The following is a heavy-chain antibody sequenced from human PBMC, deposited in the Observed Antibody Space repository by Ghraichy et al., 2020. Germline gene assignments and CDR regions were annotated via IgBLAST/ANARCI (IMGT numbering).Heavy chain of an antibody. CDR3: ARGVYGMDV. CDR2: IYYSGST. J-gene: IGHJ6*02. V-gene: IGHV4-59*08. Sequence: SETLSLTCTVSGGSISSYYWSWIRQPPGKGLEWIGYIYYSGSTNYNPSLKSRVTISVDTSKNQFSLKLSSVTAADTAVYYCARGVYGMDVWGQGTTVTVSS. D-gene: IGHD3-10*01. CDR1: GGSISSYY.